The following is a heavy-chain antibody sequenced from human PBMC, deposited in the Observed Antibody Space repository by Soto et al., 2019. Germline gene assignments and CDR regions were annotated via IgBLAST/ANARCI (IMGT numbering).Heavy chain of an antibody. CDR1: GYTFTSYG. CDR2: ISAYNGNT. Sequence: VQLVQSGAEVKKPGASVKVSCKASGYTFTSYGISWVRQAPGQGLEWMGWISAYNGNTNYAQKLQGRVTMTTDTSTSTAYMELRSLRSDDTAVYYCARDQTVYYYDSSGYRAPGYWGQGTLVTVSS. D-gene: IGHD3-22*01. CDR3: ARDQTVYYYDSSGYRAPGY. V-gene: IGHV1-18*01. J-gene: IGHJ4*02.